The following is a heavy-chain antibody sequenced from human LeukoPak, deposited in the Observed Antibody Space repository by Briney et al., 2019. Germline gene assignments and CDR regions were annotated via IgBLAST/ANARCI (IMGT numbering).Heavy chain of an antibody. D-gene: IGHD4-17*01. CDR2: MNPKSGNT. J-gene: IGHJ4*02. Sequence: GASVKVSCKASGYTFTRYDINWVRLATGQGLEWMGWMNPKSGNTGHAQKFQGRVTITRDTSISTVYMELSSLRSEDTAVYYCARGDGAIDYWGQGTLVTVSS. CDR1: GYTFTRYD. CDR3: ARGDGAIDY. V-gene: IGHV1-8*03.